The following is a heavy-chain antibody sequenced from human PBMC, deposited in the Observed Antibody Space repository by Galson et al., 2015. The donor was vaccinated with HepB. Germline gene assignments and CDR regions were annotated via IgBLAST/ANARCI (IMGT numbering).Heavy chain of an antibody. J-gene: IGHJ4*02. Sequence: SLRLSCAASGFTVSSNYMSWVRQAPGKGLEWVSVIYSGGSTYYADSVKGRFTISRDNSKNTLYLQMNSLRAEDTAVYYCAKGLDFWSGPDDYWGQGTLVTVSS. CDR2: IYSGGST. V-gene: IGHV3-53*01. D-gene: IGHD3-3*01. CDR1: GFTVSSNY. CDR3: AKGLDFWSGPDDY.